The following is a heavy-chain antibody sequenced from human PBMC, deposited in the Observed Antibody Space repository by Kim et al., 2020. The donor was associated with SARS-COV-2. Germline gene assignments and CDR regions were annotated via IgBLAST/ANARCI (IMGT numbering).Heavy chain of an antibody. D-gene: IGHD5-18*01. CDR1: GYTFTGYY. J-gene: IGHJ4*02. V-gene: IGHV1-2*02. Sequence: ASVKVSCKASGYTFTGYYMHWVRQAPGQGLEWMGWINPNSGGTNYAQKFQGRVTMTRDTSISTAYMELSRLRSDDTAVYYCVREGRIQLWFGALGYWGQGTLVTVSS. CDR3: VREGRIQLWFGALGY. CDR2: INPNSGGT.